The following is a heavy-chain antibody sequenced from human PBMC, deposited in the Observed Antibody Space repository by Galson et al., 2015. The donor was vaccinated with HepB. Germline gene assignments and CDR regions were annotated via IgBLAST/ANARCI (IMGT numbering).Heavy chain of an antibody. CDR1: GFTFSTYS. CDR2: ISGSSSTT. CDR3: TRTDAFDI. J-gene: IGHJ3*02. Sequence: SLRLSCAASGFTFSTYSMNWVRQAPGKGLEWISYISGSSSTTYYADSVRGRFTISRDNAQNSLYLQMNSLRDEDTAVYYCTRTDAFDIWGQGTVVTVSS. V-gene: IGHV3-48*02.